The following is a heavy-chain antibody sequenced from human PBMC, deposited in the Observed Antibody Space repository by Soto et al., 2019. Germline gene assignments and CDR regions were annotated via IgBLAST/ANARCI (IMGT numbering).Heavy chain of an antibody. V-gene: IGHV3-33*01. J-gene: IGHJ6*02. CDR3: ARDLSYCSGGSCYSDYYYYYGMDV. CDR1: GFTFSSYG. Sequence: GGSLRLSCAASGFTFSSYGMHWVRQAPGKGLEWVAVIWYDGSNKYYADSVKGRFTISRDNSKNTLYLQMNSLRAEDKAVYYCARDLSYCSGGSCYSDYYYYYGMDVWGQGTTVTVSS. D-gene: IGHD2-15*01. CDR2: IWYDGSNK.